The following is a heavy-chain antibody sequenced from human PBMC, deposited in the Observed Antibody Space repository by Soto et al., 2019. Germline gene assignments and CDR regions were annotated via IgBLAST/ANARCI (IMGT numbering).Heavy chain of an antibody. CDR1: GFTFSRYS. CDR2: IGSGGLIK. CDR3: ARDRSPGSIRGVVRQTDFDF. Sequence: EVQLMESGGGLVQPGGSLRLSCAASGFTFSRYSMNWVRQAPGKGPEWVSYIGSGGLIKNYGDSVKGRFTISRDNVMNSLFLQMNSLRAEDTGIYYCARDRSPGSIRGVVRQTDFDFWGQGTLVTVSA. V-gene: IGHV3-48*01. D-gene: IGHD3-10*01. J-gene: IGHJ4*02.